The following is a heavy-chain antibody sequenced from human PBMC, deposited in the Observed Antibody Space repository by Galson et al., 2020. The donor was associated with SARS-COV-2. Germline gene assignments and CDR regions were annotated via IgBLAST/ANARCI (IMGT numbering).Heavy chain of an antibody. J-gene: IGHJ4*02. V-gene: IGHV7-4-1*02. CDR1: GYTFTDYS. CDR2: IPTNTGNP. CDR3: ARVVCSGVSCYPDY. Sequence: ASVKVSCKASGYTFTDYSMNINWVRQAPGQGLEWMGWIPTNTGNPTYAQGFTGRFVFSLDTSVNTAYPQISSLKPEDTAVYYCARVVCSGVSCYPDYWGQGTLVTVSS. D-gene: IGHD2-15*01.